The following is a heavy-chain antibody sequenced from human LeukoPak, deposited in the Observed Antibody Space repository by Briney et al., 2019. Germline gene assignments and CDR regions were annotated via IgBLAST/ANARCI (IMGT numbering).Heavy chain of an antibody. J-gene: IGHJ4*02. V-gene: IGHV3-7*01. Sequence: GGSLRLSCAASGFTYSSYWMSWVRQAPGKGLEWVANIKQDGSEKYYVDSVKGRFTISRDNAKNSLYLQMNSLRAEDTAVYYCARDGPILYHDYWGQGTLVTVSS. CDR1: GFTYSSYW. D-gene: IGHD2-2*02. CDR2: IKQDGSEK. CDR3: ARDGPILYHDY.